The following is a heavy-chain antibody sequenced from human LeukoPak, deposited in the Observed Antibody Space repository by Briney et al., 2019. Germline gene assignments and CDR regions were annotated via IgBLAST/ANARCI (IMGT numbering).Heavy chain of an antibody. D-gene: IGHD4-17*01. CDR1: GYSFTSYW. CDR2: IYPGDSDT. CDR3: ARPHLPYGDYSFEGGGAFDY. J-gene: IGHJ4*02. V-gene: IGHV5-51*01. Sequence: GESLKISCKGSGYSFTSYWIGWVRQMPGKGLEWMGIIYPGDSDTRYSPSFQGQVTISADKSISTAYLQWSSLKASDTAMYYCARPHLPYGDYSFEGGGAFDYWGQGTLVTVSS.